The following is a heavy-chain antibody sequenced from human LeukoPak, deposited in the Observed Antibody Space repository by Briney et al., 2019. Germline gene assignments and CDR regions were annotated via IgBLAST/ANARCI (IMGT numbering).Heavy chain of an antibody. Sequence: GGSLRLSCAASGFTFSRYSMNWVRQAPGKGLEWVSSISSSSSHIYYADSVTGRFTVSRDNAKNSLYLQMNSLRAEDTAVYYCARGVGDPRRTQDFDYWGQGTLVTVSS. CDR3: ARGVGDPRRTQDFDY. CDR1: GFTFSRYS. CDR2: ISSSSSHI. J-gene: IGHJ4*02. V-gene: IGHV3-21*04.